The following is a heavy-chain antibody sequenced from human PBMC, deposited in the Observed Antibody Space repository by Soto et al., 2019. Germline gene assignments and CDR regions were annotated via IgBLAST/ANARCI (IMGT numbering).Heavy chain of an antibody. CDR3: AKDGSWDGGGGES. V-gene: IGHV1-69*18. CDR2: IIPVFRTS. Sequence: QVQLVQSGAELKKPGSSVKVSCSASGVTFSSYAFTWVRQAPGQGLEWMGNIIPVFRTSNYAQGFQGRLTISADESTNTINMELSSRRSEDTAVYFCAKDGSWDGGGGESWGQGTLVIVSS. J-gene: IGHJ4*02. CDR1: GVTFSSYA. D-gene: IGHD3-16*01.